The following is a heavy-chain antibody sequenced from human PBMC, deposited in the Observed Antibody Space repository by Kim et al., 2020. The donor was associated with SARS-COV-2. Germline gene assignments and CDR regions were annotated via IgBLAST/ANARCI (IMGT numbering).Heavy chain of an antibody. V-gene: IGHV6-1*01. CDR2: TYYRSKWYN. J-gene: IGHJ5*02. D-gene: IGHD6-13*01. CDR3: ARTGYSSSWYPSHNWCDP. Sequence: SQTLSLTCAISGDSVSSNSAAWNWIRQSPSRGLEWLGRTYYRSKWYNDYAVSVKSRITINPDTSKNQFSLQLNSVTPEDTAVYYCARTGYSSSWYPSHNWCDPRGQRTLVTVSS. CDR1: GDSVSSNSAA.